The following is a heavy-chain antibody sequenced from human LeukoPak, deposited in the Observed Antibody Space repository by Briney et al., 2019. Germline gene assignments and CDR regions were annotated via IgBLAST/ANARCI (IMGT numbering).Heavy chain of an antibody. CDR2: IYSGGST. CDR1: GFTVSSNY. V-gene: IGHV3-66*01. Sequence: PGGSLRLSCAASGFTVSSNYMSWVRQAPGKGLEWVSLIYSGGSTYYADSVKGRFTISRDNSKNTLYLQMNSLRAEDTAVYYCARGDSGAYDILTGAPLPGAFDIWGQGTMVTVSS. J-gene: IGHJ3*02. D-gene: IGHD3-9*01. CDR3: ARGDSGAYDILTGAPLPGAFDI.